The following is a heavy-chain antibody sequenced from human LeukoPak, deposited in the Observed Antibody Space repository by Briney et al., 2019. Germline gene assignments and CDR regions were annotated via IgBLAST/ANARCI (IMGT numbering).Heavy chain of an antibody. V-gene: IGHV3-23*01. Sequence: GGSLRLSCAAPGFTFSSYAMSWVRQAPGKGLEWVSAISGSGGSTYYADSVKGRFTISRDNSKNTLYLQMNSLRAEDTAVYYCARIAAAGSYNWFDPWGQGTLVTVSS. D-gene: IGHD6-13*01. CDR1: GFTFSSYA. J-gene: IGHJ5*02. CDR2: ISGSGGST. CDR3: ARIAAAGSYNWFDP.